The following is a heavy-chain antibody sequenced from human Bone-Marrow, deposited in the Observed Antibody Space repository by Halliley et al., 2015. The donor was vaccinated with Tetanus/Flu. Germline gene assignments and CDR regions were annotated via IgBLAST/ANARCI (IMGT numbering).Heavy chain of an antibody. Sequence: SLRLSCATSGFSVTNNYMSWVRQAPGKGLEWVSAIYTNGRTFYTDSVKGRFTISRDNSKKSMHLQMSSLRAEDTAVYYCAGASGDPFEIWGQGTVVTVSS. CDR1: GFSVTNNY. J-gene: IGHJ3*02. CDR3: AGASGDPFEI. CDR2: IYTNGRT. V-gene: IGHV3-66*01. D-gene: IGHD6-19*01.